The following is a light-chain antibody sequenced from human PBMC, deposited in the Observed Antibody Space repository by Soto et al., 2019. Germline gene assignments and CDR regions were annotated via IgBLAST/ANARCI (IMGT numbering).Light chain of an antibody. CDR3: QQSYSTLFT. J-gene: IGKJ3*01. CDR1: QSISSY. CDR2: AAS. V-gene: IGKV1-39*01. Sequence: DIQMTQYPSSLSASVGDRVTITCRASQSISSYLNWYQQKPVKAPKLLIYAASSLQSGVPSRFSGSGSGTDFTLTISSLQPEDFATFYCQQSYSTLFTFGPGTKVDIK.